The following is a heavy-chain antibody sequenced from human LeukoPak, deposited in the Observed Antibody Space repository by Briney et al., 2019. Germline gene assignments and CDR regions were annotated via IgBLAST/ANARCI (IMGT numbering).Heavy chain of an antibody. CDR1: GFTFSSYG. CDR3: AKAYIVVVTSIIDY. J-gene: IGHJ4*02. V-gene: IGHV3-30*18. Sequence: GGSLRLSCAASGFTFSSYGMHWVRQAPGKGLEWVAVISYDGSNKYYADSVKGRFTISRDNSKSTLYLQMNSLRAEDTAVYYCAKAYIVVVTSIIDYWGQGTLVTVSS. D-gene: IGHD2-21*02. CDR2: ISYDGSNK.